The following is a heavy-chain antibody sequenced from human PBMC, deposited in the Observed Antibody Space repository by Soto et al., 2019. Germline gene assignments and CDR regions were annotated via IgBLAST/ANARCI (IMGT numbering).Heavy chain of an antibody. J-gene: IGHJ6*02. Sequence: PGGALRLSCAASGFTFSSYGMHWVRQAPGKGLEWVAVIWYDGSNKYYADSVRGRLTISRDNSKNTLYLQMNSLRAEDTAVYYCARVPPRSLVITAYYYYGMDVWGQGTTVTVSS. D-gene: IGHD3-22*01. CDR2: IWYDGSNK. CDR3: ARVPPRSLVITAYYYYGMDV. CDR1: GFTFSSYG. V-gene: IGHV3-33*01.